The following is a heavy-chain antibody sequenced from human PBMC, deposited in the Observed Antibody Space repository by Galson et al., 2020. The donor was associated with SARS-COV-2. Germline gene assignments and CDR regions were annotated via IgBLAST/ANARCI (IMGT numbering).Heavy chain of an antibody. CDR2: ISGGGDPI. Sequence: GESLKISCAASGFTFNNYAMSWVRQAPGKGLEWVSTISGGGDPIFYADSVKGRFTISRDNSKNTVYLQMNSLRAEDTAFYYCAKRPQYNSGLNYFDYWGQGTPVTVSS. CDR1: GFTFNNYA. D-gene: IGHD6-19*01. CDR3: AKRPQYNSGLNYFDY. V-gene: IGHV3-23*01. J-gene: IGHJ4*02.